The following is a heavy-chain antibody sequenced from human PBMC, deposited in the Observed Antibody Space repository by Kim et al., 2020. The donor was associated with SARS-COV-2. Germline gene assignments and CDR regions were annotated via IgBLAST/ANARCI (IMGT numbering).Heavy chain of an antibody. Sequence: SETLSLTCTVSGGSISSGGYYWSWIRQHPGKGLEWIGYIYYSGSTYYNPSLKSRVTISVDTSKNQFSLKLSSVTAADTAVYYCARWGIAAAMDVWGQGTTVTVSS. CDR3: ARWGIAAAMDV. V-gene: IGHV4-31*03. CDR1: GGSISSGGYY. CDR2: IYYSGST. J-gene: IGHJ6*02. D-gene: IGHD6-25*01.